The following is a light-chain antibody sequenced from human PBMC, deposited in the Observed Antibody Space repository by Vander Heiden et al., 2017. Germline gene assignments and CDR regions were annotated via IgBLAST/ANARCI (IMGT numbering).Light chain of an antibody. Sequence: EIVFTQSPATLSLSPGERATLSCQASRGVSNYLAWYQQKPGKAPKLLIYDASNRDTGIPARFSGSGSGTDFTLTISSLEPEDFAVYYCQQRGNWPLTFGEGTKVEIK. J-gene: IGKJ4*01. CDR1: RGVSNY. V-gene: IGKV3-11*01. CDR2: DAS. CDR3: QQRGNWPLT.